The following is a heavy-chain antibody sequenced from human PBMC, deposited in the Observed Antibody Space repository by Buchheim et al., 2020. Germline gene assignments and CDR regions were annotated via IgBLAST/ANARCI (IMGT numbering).Heavy chain of an antibody. CDR1: GFTFSSYA. D-gene: IGHD3-22*01. CDR3: ARDSDSSERADW. Sequence: QVQLVESGGGVVQPGRSLRLSCAASGFTFSSYAMHWVRQAPGKGLEWVAVISYDGSNKYYADSVKGRFTISRDNSKNTLYLQMNSLGAEDTAVYYCARDSDSSERADWWGPGTL. CDR2: ISYDGSNK. J-gene: IGHJ4*02. V-gene: IGHV3-30-3*01.